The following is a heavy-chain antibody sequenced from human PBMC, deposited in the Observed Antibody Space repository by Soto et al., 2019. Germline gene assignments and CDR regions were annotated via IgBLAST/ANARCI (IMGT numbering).Heavy chain of an antibody. Sequence: SVKVSCKASGGTFSSYAISWVRQAPGQGLVWMGVIFPIFGTANYAQKFQGRVTITADESTSTAYMELSSLRSEDTALYYCARERTTVTTLYYFDYWGQGTLVTVSS. CDR3: ARERTTVTTLYYFDY. CDR2: IFPIFGTA. J-gene: IGHJ4*02. CDR1: GGTFSSYA. V-gene: IGHV1-69*13. D-gene: IGHD4-17*01.